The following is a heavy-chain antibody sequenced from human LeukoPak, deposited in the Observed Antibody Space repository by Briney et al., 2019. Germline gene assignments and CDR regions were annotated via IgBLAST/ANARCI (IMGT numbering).Heavy chain of an antibody. J-gene: IGHJ4*02. V-gene: IGHV4-39*01. Sequence: PSETLSLTCTVSGGSISSSSYYWGWIRQPPGKGLEWIGSIYYSGSTYYNPSLKSRVTISVDTSKNQFSLKLSSVTAADTAVYYCARQGRYPYWGQGTLVTVSS. CDR2: IYYSGST. CDR3: ARQGRYPY. D-gene: IGHD6-19*01. CDR1: GGSISSSSYY.